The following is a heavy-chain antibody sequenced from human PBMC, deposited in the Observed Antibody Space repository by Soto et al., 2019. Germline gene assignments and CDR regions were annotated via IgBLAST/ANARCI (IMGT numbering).Heavy chain of an antibody. D-gene: IGHD4-17*01. CDR1: GFTFSTYA. Sequence: PGGSLRLSCAASGFTFSTYAVNWVRQVPGKGLEWVSSIGSSGNTTNLADSVRGRFTISRDNSKNTLYLQMNSLRAEDTALYYCGKDPNGDYIGAFDIWGQGTMVTVSS. J-gene: IGHJ3*02. CDR3: GKDPNGDYIGAFDI. CDR2: IGSSGNTT. V-gene: IGHV3-23*01.